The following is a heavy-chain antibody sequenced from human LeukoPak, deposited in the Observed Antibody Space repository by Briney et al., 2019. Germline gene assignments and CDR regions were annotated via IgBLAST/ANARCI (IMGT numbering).Heavy chain of an antibody. D-gene: IGHD6-6*01. CDR1: GFTFSSDW. CDR2: VNGNGSST. CDR3: VRELVS. J-gene: IGHJ4*02. V-gene: IGHV3-74*01. Sequence: GGSLRLSCAASGFTFSSDWMHWVRQGPGEGLVCVSYVNGNGSSTNYADSVRGRFTISRDNAKKTLYLQMNSLRDEDTAVYYCVRELVSWGLGTLVTVSS.